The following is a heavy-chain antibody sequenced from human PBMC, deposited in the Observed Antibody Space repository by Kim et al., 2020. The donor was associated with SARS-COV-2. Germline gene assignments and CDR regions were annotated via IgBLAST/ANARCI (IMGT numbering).Heavy chain of an antibody. CDR1: GFTFSSYD. CDR2: IGTAGDT. V-gene: IGHV3-13*04. Sequence: WGSLRLSCAASGFTFSSYDMHWVRQATGKGLEWVSGIGTAGDTYYPGSVKGRFTISRENAKNSLYLQMNSLIAGDTAVYYCARAGGPGFDYDYYGMDVWGQGTTVTVSS. CDR3: ARAGGPGFDYDYYGMDV. D-gene: IGHD2-8*02. J-gene: IGHJ6*02.